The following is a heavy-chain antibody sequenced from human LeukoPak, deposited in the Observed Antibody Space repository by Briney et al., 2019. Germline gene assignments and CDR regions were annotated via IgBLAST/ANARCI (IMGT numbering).Heavy chain of an antibody. J-gene: IGHJ4*02. CDR3: ARGPTGGYDPVDY. CDR1: GFTFSSYS. Sequence: GGSLGLSCAAPGFTFSSYSMNWVRQAPGKGLEWVAVVSFDGSSNYYADSVVGRFTISRDNSKSTLYLQMNSLRTEDTAVYYCARGPTGGYDPVDYWGQGTLVTVSS. D-gene: IGHD5-12*01. CDR2: VSFDGSSN. V-gene: IGHV3-30*03.